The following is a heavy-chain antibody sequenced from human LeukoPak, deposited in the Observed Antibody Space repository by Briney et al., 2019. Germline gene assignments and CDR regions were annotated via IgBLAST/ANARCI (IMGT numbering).Heavy chain of an antibody. CDR2: ISYDGSNK. D-gene: IGHD5-18*01. V-gene: IGHV3-30*04. CDR1: GFTFSSYA. J-gene: IGHJ3*02. Sequence: GRSLRLSCAASGFTFSSYAMHWVRQAPGKGLEWVAAISYDGSNKYSADSVKGRFTLSRDNSKNTLYLQTNSLRADDTAVYYCAGVDAAMPDAFDIWGQGTTVTVSS. CDR3: AGVDAAMPDAFDI.